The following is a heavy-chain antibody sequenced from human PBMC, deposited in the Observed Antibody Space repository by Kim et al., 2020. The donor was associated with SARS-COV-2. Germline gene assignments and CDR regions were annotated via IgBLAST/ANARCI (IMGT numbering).Heavy chain of an antibody. D-gene: IGHD3-10*01. V-gene: IGHV4-34*01. CDR2: INHSGST. J-gene: IGHJ5*02. CDR3: ARGLVTMVRGVNWFDP. Sequence: SETLSLTCAVYGGSFSGYYWSWIRQPPGKGLEWIGEINHSGSTNYNPSLKSRVTISVDTSKNQFSLKLSSVTAADTAVYYCARGLVTMVRGVNWFDPGAREPWSPSPQ. CDR1: GGSFSGYY.